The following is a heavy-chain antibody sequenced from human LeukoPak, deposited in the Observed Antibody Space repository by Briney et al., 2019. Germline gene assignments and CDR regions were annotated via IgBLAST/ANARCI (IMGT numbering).Heavy chain of an antibody. CDR3: ARHPRSGVVVPAAIDY. CDR2: INHSGST. Sequence: SETLSLTCAVYGGSFSGYYWSWIRQPPGKGLEWIGEINHSGSTYYNPSLKSRVTISVDTSKNQFSLKLSSVTAADTAVYYCARHPRSGVVVPAAIDYWGQGTLVTVSS. D-gene: IGHD2-2*01. V-gene: IGHV4-34*01. J-gene: IGHJ4*02. CDR1: GGSFSGYY.